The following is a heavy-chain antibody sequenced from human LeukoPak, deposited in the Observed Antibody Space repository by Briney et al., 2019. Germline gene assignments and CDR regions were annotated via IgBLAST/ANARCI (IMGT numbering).Heavy chain of an antibody. CDR2: INHSGST. CDR1: GGSFSGYY. Sequence: SETLSLTCAVYGGSFSGYYWSWIRQPPGKGLEWIGEINHSGSTNYNPSLKSRVTISVDTSKNQFSLNLSSVTAADTAVYYCARAWGIQLWLSYFDYWGQGTLVTVSS. D-gene: IGHD5-18*01. J-gene: IGHJ4*02. V-gene: IGHV4-34*01. CDR3: ARAWGIQLWLSYFDY.